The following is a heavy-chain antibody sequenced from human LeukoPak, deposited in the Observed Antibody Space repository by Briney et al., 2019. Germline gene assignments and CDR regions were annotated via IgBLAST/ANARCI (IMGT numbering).Heavy chain of an antibody. CDR1: GFTFSSYS. D-gene: IGHD6-19*01. V-gene: IGHV3-21*01. J-gene: IGHJ4*02. Sequence: GGSLRLSCAASGFTFSSYSMNWVRQAPGKGLEWVSSISSSSSYIYYADSVKGRFTISRDNAKNSLYLQMNRLRAEDTAVYYCARVALIAVAIDYWGQGTLVTVSS. CDR3: ARVALIAVAIDY. CDR2: ISSSSSYI.